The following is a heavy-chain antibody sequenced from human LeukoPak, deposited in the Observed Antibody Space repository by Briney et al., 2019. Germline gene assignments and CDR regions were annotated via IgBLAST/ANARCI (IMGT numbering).Heavy chain of an antibody. D-gene: IGHD3-10*01. CDR1: GFTVSSNY. CDR2: IYSGGST. CDR3: ARGSRSYYGSGSYYKSYYYYMDV. V-gene: IGHV3-66*01. Sequence: GGSLRLSCAASGFTVSSNYMSWVRQAPGKGLEWVSVIYSGGSTYYADSVKGRFTISRDNSKNTLYLQMNSLRAEDTAVYYCARGSRSYYGSGSYYKSYYYYMDVWGKGTTVTISS. J-gene: IGHJ6*03.